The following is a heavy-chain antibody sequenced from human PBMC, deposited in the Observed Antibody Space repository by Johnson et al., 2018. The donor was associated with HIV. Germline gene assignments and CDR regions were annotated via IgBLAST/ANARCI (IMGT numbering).Heavy chain of an antibody. CDR2: ISYDGSNK. Sequence: QLVESGGGVVQPGRSLRLSCAASGFSFSDFAIHWVRQAPGKGLEWVAVISYDGSNKYYADSVKGRFTISRDNSKNTLYLQMNSLRPEDTALYYCAKEVPDKFDVWGQGTMVTVSS. J-gene: IGHJ3*01. V-gene: IGHV3-30-3*01. CDR3: AKEVPDKFDV. CDR1: GFSFSDFA.